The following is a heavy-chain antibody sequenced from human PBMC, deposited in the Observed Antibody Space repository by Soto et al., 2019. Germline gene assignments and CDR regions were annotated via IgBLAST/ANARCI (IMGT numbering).Heavy chain of an antibody. J-gene: IGHJ4*02. CDR2: AYHNGLT. CDR3: ARDAAVPGESDRFDY. CDR1: GDSVTSNVW. Sequence: TLSLTCAVSGDSVTSNVWWSWVRQPPGKGLEWIGEAYHNGLTDYNPSLKSRVTMSVDTSKNEFSLKLTSLTAADTAIYYCARDAAVPGESDRFDYWGQGTLVTVSS. D-gene: IGHD6-19*01. V-gene: IGHV4-4*02.